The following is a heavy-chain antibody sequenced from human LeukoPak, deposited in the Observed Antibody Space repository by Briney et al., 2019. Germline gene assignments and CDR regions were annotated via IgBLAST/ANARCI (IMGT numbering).Heavy chain of an antibody. CDR2: IRSKAYGETA. D-gene: IGHD1-1*01. CDR1: GFTFGDYA. CDR3: TRDRGAYNLYDY. J-gene: IGHJ4*02. Sequence: GGSLRLSCTAPGFTFGDYAMSWIRQAPGKGLEWVGFIRSKAYGETADYAASVKGRFTISRDDSKAIAYLQMNSLKTEDTAVYHCTRDRGAYNLYDYWGQGTLVTVSS. V-gene: IGHV3-49*03.